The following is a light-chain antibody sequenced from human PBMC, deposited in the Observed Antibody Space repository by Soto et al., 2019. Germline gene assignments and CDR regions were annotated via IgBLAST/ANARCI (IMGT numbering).Light chain of an antibody. Sequence: QSCLTQPASGSGSPGQSITSSCTGTSSDVGGYNYVSWYQHHPGKAPKLIIYDVSNRPSWVSIRFSGCKSDNPASPPISGPQPEHEADYNCSSYKPSNTRQIAFGTGTKVTVL. CDR3: SSYKPSNTRQIA. J-gene: IGLJ1*01. CDR1: SSDVGGYNY. CDR2: DVS. V-gene: IGLV2-14*03.